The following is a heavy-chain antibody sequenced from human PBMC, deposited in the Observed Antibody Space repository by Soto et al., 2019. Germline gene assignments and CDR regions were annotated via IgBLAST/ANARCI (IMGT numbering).Heavy chain of an antibody. V-gene: IGHV4-39*01. CDR3: ARRYGWLYFDY. D-gene: IGHD3-10*01. Sequence: SETLSLTCTVSGGSISSRGYYWGWIRQPPGKGLEWIGTIYYSGSTYYNPSLKSRVTISVDTSKNQFSLKLTSVTAADTALYYCARRYGWLYFDYWGQGSLVTVSS. CDR2: IYYSGST. J-gene: IGHJ4*02. CDR1: GGSISSRGYY.